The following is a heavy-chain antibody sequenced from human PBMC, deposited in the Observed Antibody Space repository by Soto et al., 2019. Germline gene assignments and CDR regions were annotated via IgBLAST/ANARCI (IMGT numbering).Heavy chain of an antibody. CDR3: ASGFPYYYGSGSYYPFGSSYYYYMDV. D-gene: IGHD3-10*01. Sequence: PSETLSLTCTVSGGSISSYYWSWIRQPPGKGLEWIGYIYYSGSTNYNPSLKSRVTISVDTSKNQFSLKLSSVTAADTAVYYCASGFPYYYGSGSYYPFGSSYYYYMDVWGKGTTVTVSS. CDR2: IYYSGST. V-gene: IGHV4-59*01. J-gene: IGHJ6*03. CDR1: GGSISSYY.